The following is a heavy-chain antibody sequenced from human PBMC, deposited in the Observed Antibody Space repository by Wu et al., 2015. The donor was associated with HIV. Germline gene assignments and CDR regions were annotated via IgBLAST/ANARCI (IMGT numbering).Heavy chain of an antibody. CDR1: RSTFTGYH. J-gene: IGHJ4*02. V-gene: IGHV1-2*02. D-gene: IGHD3-9*01. CDR3: AHSENDWLLVDY. CDR2: INPNSGGT. Sequence: QVQLVQSGAEVKKPGVSVKVSCKASRSTFTGYHLHWVRQAPGQGLEWMGWINPNSGGTKYAQKFQGRVTMTRDTSISTAYLELSRLKSDDTAMYYCAHSENDWLLVDYWGQGTLVTVSS.